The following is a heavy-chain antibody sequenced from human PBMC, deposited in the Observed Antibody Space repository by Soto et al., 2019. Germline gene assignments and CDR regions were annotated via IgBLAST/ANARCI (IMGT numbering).Heavy chain of an antibody. CDR3: TTGHVGINMIVVGMDV. D-gene: IGHD3-22*01. J-gene: IGHJ6*02. CDR2: IKSKTDGGTT. V-gene: IGHV3-15*01. CDR1: GFTFSNAW. Sequence: GGSLRLSCAASGFTFSNAWMSWVRQAPGKGLEWVGRIKSKTDGGTTDYAAPVKGRFTISRDDSKNTLYLQMNSLKTEDTAVYYCTTGHVGINMIVVGMDVWGQGTTVTVSS.